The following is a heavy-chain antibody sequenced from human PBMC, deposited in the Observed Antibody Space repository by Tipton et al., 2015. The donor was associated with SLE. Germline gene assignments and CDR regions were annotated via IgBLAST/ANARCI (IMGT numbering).Heavy chain of an antibody. J-gene: IGHJ4*02. CDR2: INHRGST. Sequence: TLSLTCAVYGGSISSSSSYYWAWIRQPPGKGVEWIGEINHRGSTNYNPSLKSRVTISVDTPKNQFSLKLRSVTAADTAVYYCARGGPSSSYYWGQGTLVTVSS. D-gene: IGHD6-6*01. V-gene: IGHV4-34*01. CDR1: GGSISSSSSYY. CDR3: ARGGPSSSYY.